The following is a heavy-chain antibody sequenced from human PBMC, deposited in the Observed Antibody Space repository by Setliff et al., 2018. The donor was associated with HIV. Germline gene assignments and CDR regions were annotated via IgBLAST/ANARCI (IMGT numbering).Heavy chain of an antibody. V-gene: IGHV3-30*07. J-gene: IGHJ4*02. D-gene: IGHD5-12*01. CDR3: AKDPRAAVATICDY. CDR1: GFIFSSYA. CDR2: MSYDGNNK. Sequence: PGGSLRLSCAASGFIFSSYAMHWVRQAPGKGLEWVAVMSYDGNNKYYADSVKGRFTISRDNSKNTLFLQMISLRADDTAVYYCAKDPRAAVATICDYWGQGTLVTVSS.